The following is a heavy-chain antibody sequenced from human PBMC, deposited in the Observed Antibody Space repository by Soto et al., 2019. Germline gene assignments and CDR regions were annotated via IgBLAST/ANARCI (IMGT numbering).Heavy chain of an antibody. CDR2: ISYDGSNK. J-gene: IGHJ4*02. CDR1: GFTFSSYG. CDR3: ARSPYRVSYLAYFDY. D-gene: IGHD1-26*01. V-gene: IGHV3-30*03. Sequence: QVQLVESGGGVVQPGRSLRLSCAASGFTFSSYGMHWVRQAPGKGLEWVAVISYDGSNKYYADSVKGRFTISRDNSKNTPYLQMNSLRAEDTAVYYCARSPYRVSYLAYFDYWGQGTLVTVSS.